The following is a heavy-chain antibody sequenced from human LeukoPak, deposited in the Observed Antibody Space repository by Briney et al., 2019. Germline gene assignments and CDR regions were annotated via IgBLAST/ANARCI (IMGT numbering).Heavy chain of an antibody. Sequence: ASVKVSCKASGYTFTSYDINWVRQAPGQGLEWMGWISAYNGNTNYAQKLQGRVTMTTDTSTSTAYMELRSLRSDDTAVYYCARADWELLNSFGDYWGQGTLVTVSS. CDR1: GYTFTSYD. CDR2: ISAYNGNT. D-gene: IGHD1-26*01. J-gene: IGHJ4*02. V-gene: IGHV1-18*01. CDR3: ARADWELLNSFGDY.